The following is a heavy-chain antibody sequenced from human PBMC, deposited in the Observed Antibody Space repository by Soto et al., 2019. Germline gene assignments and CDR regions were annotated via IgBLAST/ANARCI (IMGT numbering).Heavy chain of an antibody. D-gene: IGHD3-16*02. J-gene: IGHJ6*02. CDR2: ISYDGSNK. CDR3: AKDRGMITFGGVIVWVRDYYYGMDV. V-gene: IGHV3-30*18. Sequence: QVQLVESGGGVVQPGRSLRLSCAASGFTFSSYGMHWVRQAPGKGLEWVAVISYDGSNKYYADSVKGRFTISRDNSKNTLYLQMNSLRAEDTAVYYCAKDRGMITFGGVIVWVRDYYYGMDVWGQGTTVTVSS. CDR1: GFTFSSYG.